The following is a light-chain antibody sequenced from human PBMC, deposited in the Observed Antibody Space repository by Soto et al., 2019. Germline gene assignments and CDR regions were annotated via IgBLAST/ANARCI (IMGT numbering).Light chain of an antibody. CDR1: SSDVGGYNF. CDR2: EVS. V-gene: IGLV2-8*01. J-gene: IGLJ3*02. Sequence: SVLTQPPSASGSPGQSVTISCTGTSSDVGGYNFVSWYQQHPGKVPKPMIYEVSKRPSGVPDRFSGSKSGNTASLTVSGLQAEDEADYYCCSFGGGNKVLFGGGTKLTVL. CDR3: CSFGGGNKVL.